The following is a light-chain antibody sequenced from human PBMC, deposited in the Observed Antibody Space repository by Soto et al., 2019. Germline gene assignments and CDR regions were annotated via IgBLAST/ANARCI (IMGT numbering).Light chain of an antibody. J-gene: IGKJ1*01. CDR2: SAS. V-gene: IGKV3-20*01. CDR3: QQYVSLPRT. Sequence: EIVLTQSPGALSLSPGERATLSCRASQIFSSSYLAWYQQKPGQAPRLLIYSASARATGIPDRFSGSASGSAFTLTISRLEPEDFAVYYCQQYVSLPRTFGQGTKVVIK. CDR1: QIFSSSY.